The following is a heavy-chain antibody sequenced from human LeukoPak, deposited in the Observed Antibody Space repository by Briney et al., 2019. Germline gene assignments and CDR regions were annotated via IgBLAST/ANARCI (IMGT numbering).Heavy chain of an antibody. CDR3: TRGQKSRI. V-gene: IGHV3-15*01. D-gene: IGHD2-15*01. CDR2: IKSKAYGGTT. CDR1: GFTFSNAW. Sequence: GGSLRLSCAASGFTFSNAWMSWVRQAPGKGLEWVGRIKSKAYGGTTEYAASVKGRFTISRDDSKSIAYLQMNSLKTEDTAVYYCTRGQKSRIWGQGTLVTVSS. J-gene: IGHJ4*02.